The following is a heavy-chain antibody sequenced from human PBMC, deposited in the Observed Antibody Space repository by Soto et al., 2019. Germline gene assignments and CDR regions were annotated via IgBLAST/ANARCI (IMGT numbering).Heavy chain of an antibody. CDR2: IYHSGST. CDR3: ARVDYSNHPTIDY. V-gene: IGHV4-30-2*01. D-gene: IGHD4-4*01. J-gene: IGHJ4*02. CDR1: GGSISSGGYS. Sequence: SGTLSLTCAVSGGSISSGGYSWSWIRQPPGKGLEWIGYIYHSGSTYYNPSLKSRVTISVDRSKNQFSLKLSSVTAADTAVYYCARVDYSNHPTIDYWRQGTLDTVSS.